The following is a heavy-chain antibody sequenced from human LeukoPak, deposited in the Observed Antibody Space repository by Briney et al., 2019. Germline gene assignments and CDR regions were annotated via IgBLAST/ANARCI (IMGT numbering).Heavy chain of an antibody. CDR2: IYYSGST. V-gene: IGHV4-39*07. CDR3: ARGEGWFDP. CDR1: GGSISSSSYY. J-gene: IGHJ5*02. Sequence: SETLSLTCTVSGGSISSSSYYWGWIRQPPGKGLEWIGSIYYSGSTYYNPSLKSRVTISVDTSKNQFSLKLSSVTAADTAVYYCARGEGWFDPWGQGTLVTVSS.